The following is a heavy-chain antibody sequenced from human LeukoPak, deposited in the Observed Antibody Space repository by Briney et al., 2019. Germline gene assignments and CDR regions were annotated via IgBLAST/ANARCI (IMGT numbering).Heavy chain of an antibody. CDR3: ARGESSMVRGGLGLGVFYWYFDL. CDR1: GFTFSDYY. CDR2: ISSSGSTI. J-gene: IGHJ2*01. V-gene: IGHV3-11*01. D-gene: IGHD3-10*01. Sequence: AGGSLRLSCAASGFTFSDYYMIWIRQAPGKGLEWVSYISSSGSTIYYADSVKGRFTISRDNAKNSLYLQMNSLRAEDTAVYYCARGESSMVRGGLGLGVFYWYFDLWGRGTLVTVSS.